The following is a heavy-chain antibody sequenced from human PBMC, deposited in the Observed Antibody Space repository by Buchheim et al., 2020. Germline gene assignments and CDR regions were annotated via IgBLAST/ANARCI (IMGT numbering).Heavy chain of an antibody. J-gene: IGHJ6*02. CDR3: ARGRAVVVPAYYYYGMDV. Sequence: QVQLQQWGAGLLKPSETLSLTCAVYGGSFSGYYWSWIRQPPGKGLEWIGEINHSGSTNYNPSLKSRVTISVDTSKNQFSLKLSSVTAADTAVYYCARGRAVVVPAYYYYGMDVWGQGTT. V-gene: IGHV4-34*01. D-gene: IGHD2-2*01. CDR2: INHSGST. CDR1: GGSFSGYY.